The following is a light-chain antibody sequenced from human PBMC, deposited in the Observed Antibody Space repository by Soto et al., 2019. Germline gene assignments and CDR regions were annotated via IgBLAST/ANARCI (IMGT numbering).Light chain of an antibody. V-gene: IGLV2-8*01. CDR1: SSDVGGSTY. CDR2: EVS. CDR3: SSYAGSSNMI. Sequence: QSVLTQPPSASGSPGQSVTISCTGTSSDVGGSTYVSWYQQHPGKAPKLMIYEVSKRPSGVPDRFSGSKSGNTASLTVSGLQAEDEADYDCSSYAGSSNMIFGGGTKLTVL. J-gene: IGLJ2*01.